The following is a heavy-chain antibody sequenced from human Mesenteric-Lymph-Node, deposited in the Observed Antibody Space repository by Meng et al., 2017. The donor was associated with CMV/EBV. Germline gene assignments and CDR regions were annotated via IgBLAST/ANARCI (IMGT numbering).Heavy chain of an antibody. CDR2: IVYDGINK. D-gene: IGHD5-18*01. J-gene: IGHJ4*02. CDR3: AKMEGAYIFGYAFDY. CDR1: GFTFSSYS. Sequence: GGSLRLSCEDSGFTFSSYSMNWVRQAPGKGLEWVAAIVYDGINKYYTDSVKGRFTISRDNSKNTLYLQMSSLRAEDTAVYYCAKMEGAYIFGYAFDYWGQGTLVTVSS. V-gene: IGHV3-33*06.